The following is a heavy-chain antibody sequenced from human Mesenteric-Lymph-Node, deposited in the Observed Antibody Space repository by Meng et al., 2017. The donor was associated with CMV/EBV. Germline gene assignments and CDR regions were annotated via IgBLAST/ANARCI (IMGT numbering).Heavy chain of an antibody. CDR3: ARELGYCSGGSCYGGTFEY. D-gene: IGHD2-15*01. Sequence: SFSGYYWSWIRQSPGKGLEWIGEINHSGSTNYNPSLKSRVTISVDTSKNQFSLKLSSVTAADTAVYYCARELGYCSGGSCYGGTFEYWGQGTLVTVSS. CDR2: INHSGST. V-gene: IGHV4-34*01. J-gene: IGHJ4*02. CDR1: SFSGYY.